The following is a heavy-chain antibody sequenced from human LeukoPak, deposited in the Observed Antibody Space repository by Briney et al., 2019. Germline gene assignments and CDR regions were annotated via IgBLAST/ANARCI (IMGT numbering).Heavy chain of an antibody. D-gene: IGHD5-12*01. CDR1: GASVSNHY. Sequence: KSSETLSLTCSVSGASVSNHYCTWIRQPPGKRLEWIGYAYYSGSTNYNASLKSRVTISVDTSKNQFSLRLNSVTAADTAVYYCAISYGGYVLDSWGQGTLVTVSS. V-gene: IGHV4-59*02. CDR2: AYYSGST. J-gene: IGHJ4*02. CDR3: AISYGGYVLDS.